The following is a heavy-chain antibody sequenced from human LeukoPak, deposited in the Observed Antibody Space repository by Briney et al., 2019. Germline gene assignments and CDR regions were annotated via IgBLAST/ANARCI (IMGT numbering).Heavy chain of an antibody. Sequence: SETLSLTCTVSGGSISSSSYYWGWIRQPPGKGLECIGSIYYSGSTYYNPSLKSRVTISVDTSKNQFSLKLSSVTAADTAVYYCGVVQLAHFDYWGQGTLVTVSS. CDR2: IYYSGST. V-gene: IGHV4-39*01. J-gene: IGHJ4*02. CDR1: GGSISSSSYY. D-gene: IGHD6-13*01. CDR3: GVVQLAHFDY.